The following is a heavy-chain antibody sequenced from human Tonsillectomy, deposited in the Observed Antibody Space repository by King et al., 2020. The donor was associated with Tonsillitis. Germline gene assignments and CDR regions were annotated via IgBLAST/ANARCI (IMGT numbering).Heavy chain of an antibody. CDR2: FDPEDGEI. CDR3: TTQDYIKGPCDY. D-gene: IGHD4-11*01. CDR1: GYTLNDLS. V-gene: IGHV1-24*01. J-gene: IGHJ4*02. Sequence: VQLVQSGAEVKKPGASVKVSCKVSGYTLNDLSMHWVRQAPGKGLEWMGGFDPEDGEIIYAQKFQGRVTMTEDTSTDIAYMELSSLRSEETAVYYCTTQDYIKGPCDYWGQGTLVTVSS.